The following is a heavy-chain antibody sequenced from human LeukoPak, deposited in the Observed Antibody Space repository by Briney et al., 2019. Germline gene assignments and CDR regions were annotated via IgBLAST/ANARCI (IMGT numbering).Heavy chain of an antibody. CDR2: IKSKTDGGTT. V-gene: IGHV3-15*01. CDR3: TTGTAAAGTWAFDI. Sequence: GGSLRLSCAAAGFTFSNAWMSWVRQAPGKGLEWVGRIKSKTDGGTTDYAAPVKGRFTISRDDSKNTLYLQMNSLKTEDTAVYYCTTGTAAAGTWAFDIWGQGTMVTVSS. CDR1: GFTFSNAW. D-gene: IGHD6-13*01. J-gene: IGHJ3*02.